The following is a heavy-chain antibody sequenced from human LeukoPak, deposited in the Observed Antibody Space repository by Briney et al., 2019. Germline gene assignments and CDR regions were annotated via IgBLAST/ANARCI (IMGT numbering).Heavy chain of an antibody. V-gene: IGHV4-34*01. CDR1: GGSFSGYY. D-gene: IGHD1-26*01. Sequence: SETLSLTCAVYGGSFSGYYWSWIRQPPGKGLEWVGEINHSGSTNYNPSLKSRVTISVDTSKNQFSLKLSSVTAADTAVYYCARDPIVGVIDPWGQGTLVTVSS. CDR2: INHSGST. CDR3: ARDPIVGVIDP. J-gene: IGHJ5*02.